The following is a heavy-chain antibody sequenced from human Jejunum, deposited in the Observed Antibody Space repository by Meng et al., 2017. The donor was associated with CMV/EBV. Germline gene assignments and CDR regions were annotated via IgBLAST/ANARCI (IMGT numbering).Heavy chain of an antibody. J-gene: IGHJ4*02. Sequence: LEFSFSYYWMLWVRQVPVKGLMWVSRISGDGSSTAYVDSVKGRFTISRDNAKNSLFLQMNSLRGDDTGVYYCARSRYSGSDRSFDYWGQGTLVTVSS. CDR2: ISGDGSST. V-gene: IGHV3-74*01. CDR3: ARSRYSGSDRSFDY. CDR1: EFSFSYYW. D-gene: IGHD5-12*01.